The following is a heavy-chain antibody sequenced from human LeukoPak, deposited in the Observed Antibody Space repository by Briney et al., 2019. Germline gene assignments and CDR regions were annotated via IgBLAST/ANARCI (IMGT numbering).Heavy chain of an antibody. Sequence: SETLSLTCTVSGGSISSGDYYWSWIRQPPGKGLEWIGYIYYSGSTYYNPSLKSRVTISVDTSKNQFSLKLSSVTAADTAVYYCARDPRLNWNAYFDYWGQGTLVTVSS. CDR2: IYYSGST. D-gene: IGHD1-1*01. J-gene: IGHJ4*02. CDR1: GGSISSGDYY. CDR3: ARDPRLNWNAYFDY. V-gene: IGHV4-30-4*08.